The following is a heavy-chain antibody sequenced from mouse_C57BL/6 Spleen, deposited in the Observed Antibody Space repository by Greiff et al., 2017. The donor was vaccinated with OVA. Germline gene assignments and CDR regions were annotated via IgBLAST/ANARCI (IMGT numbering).Heavy chain of an antibody. CDR3: VRWLRGAMDY. CDR1: GYTFTSYW. J-gene: IGHJ4*01. CDR2: IDPSDSYT. Sequence: QVQLQQSGAELVMPGASVKLSCKASGYTFTSYWMHWVKQRPGQGLEWIGEIDPSDSYTNYNQKFKGKSTLTVDKSSSTAYMQLSSLTSEDAAVYYCVRWLRGAMDYWGQGTSVTVAS. D-gene: IGHD2-2*01. V-gene: IGHV1-69*01.